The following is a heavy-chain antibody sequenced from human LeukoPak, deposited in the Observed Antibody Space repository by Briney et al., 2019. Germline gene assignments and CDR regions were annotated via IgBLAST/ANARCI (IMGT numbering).Heavy chain of an antibody. D-gene: IGHD3-22*01. CDR2: IYYSGST. CDR1: GGSISSGGYY. CDR3: ARGNYDSSGYLDY. Sequence: LSLTCTVSGGSISSGGYYWSWIRLHPGKGLEWIGYIYYSGSTYYNPSLKSRVTISVDTSKNQFSLKLSSVTAADTAVYYCARGNYDSSGYLDYWGQGTLVTVSS. V-gene: IGHV4-31*03. J-gene: IGHJ4*02.